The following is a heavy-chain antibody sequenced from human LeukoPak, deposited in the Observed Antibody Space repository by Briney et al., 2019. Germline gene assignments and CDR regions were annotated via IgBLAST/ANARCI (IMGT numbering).Heavy chain of an antibody. CDR3: ARLVVRYFDWLTHWYFDL. D-gene: IGHD3-9*01. J-gene: IGHJ2*01. V-gene: IGHV4-34*01. CDR1: GFTFSSYA. CDR2: INHSGST. Sequence: GSLRLSCAASGFTFSSYAMHWVRQPPGKGLEWIGEINHSGSTNYNPSLKSRVTISVDTSKNQFSLKLSSVTAADTAVYYCARLVVRYFDWLTHWYFDLWGRGTLVTVSS.